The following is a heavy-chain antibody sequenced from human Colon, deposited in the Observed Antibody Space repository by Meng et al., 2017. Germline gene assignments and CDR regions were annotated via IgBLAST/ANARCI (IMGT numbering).Heavy chain of an antibody. V-gene: IGHV3-11*01. J-gene: IGHJ6*02. CDR2: ISSSGSTI. D-gene: IGHD6-13*01. CDR1: GFTFSDYY. Sequence: GESLKISCGASGFTFSDYYMSWIRQAPGKGLEWVSYISSSGSTIYYADSVKGRFTISRDNAKNSLYLQMNSLRAEDTAVYYCARDHSSSWTYIEYYGMDVWGQGTTVTVSS. CDR3: ARDHSSSWTYIEYYGMDV.